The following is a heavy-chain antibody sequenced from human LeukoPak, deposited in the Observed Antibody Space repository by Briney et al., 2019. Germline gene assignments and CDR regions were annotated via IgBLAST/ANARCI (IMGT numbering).Heavy chain of an antibody. J-gene: IGHJ5*02. CDR3: ARDSTPYYYGSGIWETLFDP. CDR1: GYTFTSYA. D-gene: IGHD3-10*01. Sequence: ASVKVSCKASGYTFTSYAMHWVRQAPGQRLEWMGWINAGNGNTKYSQKFQGRVTITRDTSASTAYMELSSLRSEDTAVYYCARDSTPYYYGSGIWETLFDPWGQGTLVTVSP. CDR2: INAGNGNT. V-gene: IGHV1-3*01.